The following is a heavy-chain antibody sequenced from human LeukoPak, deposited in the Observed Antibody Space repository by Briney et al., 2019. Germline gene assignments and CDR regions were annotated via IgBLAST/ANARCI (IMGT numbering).Heavy chain of an antibody. CDR1: GFTFSSYW. V-gene: IGHV3-74*01. D-gene: IGHD3-10*02. J-gene: IGHJ3*02. CDR3: ARRGLVPAFDI. CDR2: VNGDENIT. Sequence: PGGSLRLSCAASGFTFSSYWMHWVRQAPGKGLVWLSRVNGDENITTYADSVRGRFTISRDNAKNTLYLQMNSLRAEDTAVYYCARRGLVPAFDIWGQGTMVSVTS.